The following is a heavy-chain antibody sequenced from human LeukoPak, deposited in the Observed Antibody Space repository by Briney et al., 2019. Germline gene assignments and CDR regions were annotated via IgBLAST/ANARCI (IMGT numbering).Heavy chain of an antibody. D-gene: IGHD2-15*01. V-gene: IGHV1-2*02. J-gene: IGHJ4*02. CDR1: GYIFTTYF. CDR3: ARGLGYCSGGSCFSKNLDY. CDR2: INPNNGDT. Sequence: ASVKVSCKASGYIFTTYFIHWVRQAPGQGLEWMGWINPNNGDTNYVQKFQGRVTMTRDTPISTAYMDLSRLRSDDTAVYFCARGLGYCSGGSCFSKNLDYWGQGTLVTVST.